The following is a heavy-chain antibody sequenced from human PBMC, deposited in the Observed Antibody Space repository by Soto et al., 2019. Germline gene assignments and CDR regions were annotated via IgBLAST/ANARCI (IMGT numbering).Heavy chain of an antibody. Sequence: SETLSLTCAVNGGSLSGYYWSWIRQSPGKGLEWIGEINHRGSSDYNPSLKSRVTISIDASKNHVTLELTSVTAADTAVYYCARSDNRNSLYGVDVWGQGTAVTVSS. CDR1: GGSLSGYY. CDR3: ARSDNRNSLYGVDV. J-gene: IGHJ6*02. D-gene: IGHD1-7*01. CDR2: INHRGSS. V-gene: IGHV4-34*01.